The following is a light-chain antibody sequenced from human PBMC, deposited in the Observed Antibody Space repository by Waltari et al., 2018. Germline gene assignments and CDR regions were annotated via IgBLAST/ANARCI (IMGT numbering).Light chain of an antibody. V-gene: IGLV1-47*01. CDR1: SSHVGSNY. CDR3: AAWDDSLSGSV. Sequence: QSVLTQPPSASGTPGQRVTIPCSGSSSHVGSNYVYWYQQLPGAAPKRLLLRNTQRPSGVPDRFSGSKPGTSASLGISGLRSDDEADYYCAAWDDSLSGSVFGGGTKVTVL. J-gene: IGLJ2*01. CDR2: RNT.